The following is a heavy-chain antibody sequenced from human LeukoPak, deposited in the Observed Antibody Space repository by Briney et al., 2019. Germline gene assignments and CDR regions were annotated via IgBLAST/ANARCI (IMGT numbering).Heavy chain of an antibody. CDR2: IDSSGGYM. Sequence: PGGSLRLSCATSGFTFSNYNMNWVRQAPGKGLEWVSSIDSSGGYMFYADSVKGRFIISRDNAKDSLYLQMNSLRAEDTAVYYCARGLRYFDWLPEAAFDYWGQGTLVTVSS. V-gene: IGHV3-21*06. J-gene: IGHJ4*02. D-gene: IGHD3-9*01. CDR1: GFTFSNYN. CDR3: ARGLRYFDWLPEAAFDY.